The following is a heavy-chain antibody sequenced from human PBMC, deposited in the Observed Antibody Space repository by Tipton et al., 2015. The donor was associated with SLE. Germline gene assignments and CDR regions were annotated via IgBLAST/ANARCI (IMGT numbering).Heavy chain of an antibody. CDR2: IYYSGST. J-gene: IGHJ4*02. V-gene: IGHV4-39*01. D-gene: IGHD6-13*01. Sequence: GLVKPSETLSLTCTVSGGSISSSSYYWGWIRQPPGKGLEWIGNIYYSGSTYYNPSLKSRVTISVDTSKNQFSLKLSSVTAADTAVYYCAHSSSWYYFDYWGQGTLVTVSS. CDR3: AHSSSWYYFDY. CDR1: GGSISSSSYY.